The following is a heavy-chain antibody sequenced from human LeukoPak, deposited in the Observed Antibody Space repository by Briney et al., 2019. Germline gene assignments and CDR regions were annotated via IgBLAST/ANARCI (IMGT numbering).Heavy chain of an antibody. Sequence: PGGSLRLSCAASGFTFSSYWMHWVRQAPGKGLVWVSRINSDGSSTSYADSVKGRFTISRDNAKNTLYLQMNSLRAEDTAVYYCARGYAGTNWFDPWGQGTLVTVSS. CDR1: GFTFSSYW. V-gene: IGHV3-74*01. D-gene: IGHD1-26*01. CDR3: ARGYAGTNWFDP. CDR2: INSDGSST. J-gene: IGHJ5*02.